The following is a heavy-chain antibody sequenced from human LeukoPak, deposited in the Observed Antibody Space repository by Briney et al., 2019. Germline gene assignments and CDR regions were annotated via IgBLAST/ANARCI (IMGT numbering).Heavy chain of an antibody. Sequence: ASVKVSCKASGYTFTGNYMHWVRQAPGQGLEWMGWINPNSGGTNYAQKFQGRVTMTRDTSIITAYMELSRLRSDDTAVYYCATPYYYDRTFDIWGQGTMVTVSS. D-gene: IGHD3-22*01. CDR3: ATPYYYDRTFDI. V-gene: IGHV1-2*02. CDR1: GYTFTGNY. J-gene: IGHJ3*02. CDR2: INPNSGGT.